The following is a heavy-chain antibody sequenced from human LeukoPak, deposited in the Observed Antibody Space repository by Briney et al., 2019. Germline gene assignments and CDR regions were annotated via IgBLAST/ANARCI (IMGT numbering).Heavy chain of an antibody. CDR2: IRYDGSNK. V-gene: IGHV3-30*02. J-gene: IGHJ4*02. CDR3: ARGTYDSSGYSNY. D-gene: IGHD3-22*01. Sequence: GGSLRLSCAASGFTFSSYGMHWVRQAPGKGLEWVAFIRYDGSNKYYADSVKGRFTISRDNSKNTLYLQMNSLRAEDTAVYYCARGTYDSSGYSNYWGQGTLVTVSS. CDR1: GFTFSSYG.